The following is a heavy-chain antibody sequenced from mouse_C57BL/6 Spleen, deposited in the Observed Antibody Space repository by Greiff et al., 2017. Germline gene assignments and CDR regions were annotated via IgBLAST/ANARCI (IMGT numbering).Heavy chain of an antibody. CDR3: ARGLGWVLPFAY. J-gene: IGHJ3*01. V-gene: IGHV1-22*01. CDR2: INPNNGGT. CDR1: GYTFTDYN. D-gene: IGHD2-3*01. Sequence: EVQLQQSGPELVKPGASVKMSCKASGYTFTDYNMHWVKQSHGKSLEWIGYINPNNGGTSYNQKFKGKATLTVNKSSSTAYMELRSLTSEDSAVYYCARGLGWVLPFAYWGQGTLVTVSA.